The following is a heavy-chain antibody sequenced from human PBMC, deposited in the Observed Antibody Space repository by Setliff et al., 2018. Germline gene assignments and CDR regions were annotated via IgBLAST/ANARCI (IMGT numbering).Heavy chain of an antibody. CDR1: GFTFTSYW. CDR2: IKQDGSEK. J-gene: IGHJ4*02. CDR3: ATDSNPSH. D-gene: IGHD3-3*02. V-gene: IGHV3-7*01. Sequence: GGSLRLSCEASGFTFTSYWMSWVRQAPGKGLEWVANIKQDGSEKYYVDSVKGRFTISRDNAKKSMNLQMTTLRADDTAMYYCATDSNPSHWGQGTLVTVSS.